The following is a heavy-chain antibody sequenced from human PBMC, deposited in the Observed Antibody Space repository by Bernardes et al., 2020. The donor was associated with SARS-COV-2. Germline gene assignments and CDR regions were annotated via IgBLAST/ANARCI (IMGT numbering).Heavy chain of an antibody. D-gene: IGHD5-12*01. V-gene: IGHV3-23*01. CDR1: GFTFTNYA. CDR2: ISATGGGT. CDR3: AKEAYSGYLETYSFYYGMDV. Sequence: GGSLRLSCAASGFTFTNYAMTWVRQAPGKGLEWVSSISATGGGTYYADSVQGRFTVSRDYSTNTLYLQMDSLIAEETAIYYCAKEAYSGYLETYSFYYGMDVWGQGTTVTVSS. J-gene: IGHJ6*02.